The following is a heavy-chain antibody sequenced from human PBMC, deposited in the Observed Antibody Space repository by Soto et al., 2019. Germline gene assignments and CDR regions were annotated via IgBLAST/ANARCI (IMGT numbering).Heavy chain of an antibody. Sequence: SEKVSCKASGDTFSRYAISCVRQAPGQGLEWMGGIIPIFGTANYAQKFQGRVTITADESTSTAYMELSSLRSEDTAVYYCARDPPLTVTTTYGMDGWGQGTPGTVSS. V-gene: IGHV1-69*13. CDR2: IIPIFGTA. D-gene: IGHD4-17*01. J-gene: IGHJ6*02. CDR1: GDTFSRYA. CDR3: ARDPPLTVTTTYGMDG.